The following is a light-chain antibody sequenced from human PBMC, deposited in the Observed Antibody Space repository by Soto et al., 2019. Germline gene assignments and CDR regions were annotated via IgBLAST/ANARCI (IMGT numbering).Light chain of an antibody. J-gene: IGLJ2*01. CDR3: ATWDDSLNGHVV. CDR1: SSNIGNNA. CDR2: SNN. Sequence: QSVLTQPPSVSEAPRQRVTISCSGSSSNIGNNAVNWYQQLPGKAPKLLIYSNNQRPSGVPKRFSGSKSGTSASLAISGLQSEDEADYYCATWDDSLNGHVVFGGGTKLTVL. V-gene: IGLV1-36*01.